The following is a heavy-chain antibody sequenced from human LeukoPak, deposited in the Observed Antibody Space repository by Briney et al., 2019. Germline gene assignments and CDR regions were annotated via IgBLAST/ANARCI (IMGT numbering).Heavy chain of an antibody. J-gene: IGHJ4*02. CDR2: IYHSGST. D-gene: IGHD1-26*01. Sequence: SETLSLTCTVSGYSISSGYYWGWIRQPPGKGLGWIGSIYHSGSTYYNPSLKSRVTISVDTSKNQFSLKLSSVTAADTAVYYCARDQGVGVHDYWGQGTLVTVSS. CDR3: ARDQGVGVHDY. CDR1: GYSISSGYY. V-gene: IGHV4-38-2*02.